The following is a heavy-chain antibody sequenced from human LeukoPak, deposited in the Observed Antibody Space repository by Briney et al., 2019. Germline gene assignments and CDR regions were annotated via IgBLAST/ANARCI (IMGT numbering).Heavy chain of an antibody. D-gene: IGHD6-19*01. Sequence: GGTLRLSCAASGFTFSSYGMSWVRQAPGKGLEWVSAISGSGGSTYYADSVKGRFTISRDNSKNTLYLQMNSLRAEDTAVYYCAKGADSSGWYDRYYYYYMDVWGKGTTVTISS. V-gene: IGHV3-23*01. CDR1: GFTFSSYG. J-gene: IGHJ6*03. CDR3: AKGADSSGWYDRYYYYYMDV. CDR2: ISGSGGST.